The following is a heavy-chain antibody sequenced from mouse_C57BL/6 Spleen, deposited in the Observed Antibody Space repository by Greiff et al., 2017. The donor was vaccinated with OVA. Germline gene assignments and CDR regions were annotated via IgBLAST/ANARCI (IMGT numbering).Heavy chain of an antibody. J-gene: IGHJ2*01. V-gene: IGHV5-9*01. CDR2: FSGGGGNT. CDR1: GFTFSSYT. CDR3: ASLANWDYFDY. D-gene: IGHD4-1*01. Sequence: EVKLMESGGGLVKPGGSLKLSCAASGFTFSSYTMSWVRQTPEKRLEWVATFSGGGGNTYYPDSVKGRFTISRDNAKNTLYLQMSSLRSEDTALYYCASLANWDYFDYWGQGTTLTVSS.